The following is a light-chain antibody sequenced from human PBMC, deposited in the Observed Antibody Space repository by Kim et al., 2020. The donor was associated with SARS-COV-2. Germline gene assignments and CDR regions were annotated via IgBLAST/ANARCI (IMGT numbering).Light chain of an antibody. Sequence: EIVMTQSPATLSVSPGERATLSCRASQSVSSNLAWYQQKPGQAPRLLIYAASIRATGIPARFSGSGSETEFTLTISSLQSEDFAVYYCQHYNTLPHDTFGQGTKLEI. CDR2: AAS. CDR1: QSVSSN. J-gene: IGKJ2*01. V-gene: IGKV3D-15*01. CDR3: QHYNTLPHDT.